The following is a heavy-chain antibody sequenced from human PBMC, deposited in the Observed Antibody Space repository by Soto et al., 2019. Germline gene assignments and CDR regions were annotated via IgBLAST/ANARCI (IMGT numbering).Heavy chain of an antibody. V-gene: IGHV1-3*01. D-gene: IGHD3-9*01. CDR2: INAGNGNT. J-gene: IGHJ3*02. Sequence: ASVKVSCKASGYTFTSYAMHWVRQAPGQRLEWMGWINAGNGNTKYSQKFQGRVTITRDTSASTAYMELSSLRSEDTAVYYCARDSSEYYDILTGYPPSAFDIWGQGTMVTVSS. CDR1: GYTFTSYA. CDR3: ARDSSEYYDILTGYPPSAFDI.